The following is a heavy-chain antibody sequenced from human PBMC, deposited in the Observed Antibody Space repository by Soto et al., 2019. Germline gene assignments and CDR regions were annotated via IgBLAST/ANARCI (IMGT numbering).Heavy chain of an antibody. V-gene: IGHV4-4*02. CDR3: ARHGQYCSGGSCYSGLYNWFDP. J-gene: IGHJ5*02. CDR1: GFSISSSNW. Sequence: PSETLSLTCAFSGFSISSSNWWSWVRQPPGKGLEWIGEIYHSGSTNYNPSLKSRVTISVDKSKNQFSLKLSSVTAADTAVYYCARHGQYCSGGSCYSGLYNWFDPWGQGTLVTVSS. D-gene: IGHD2-15*01. CDR2: IYHSGST.